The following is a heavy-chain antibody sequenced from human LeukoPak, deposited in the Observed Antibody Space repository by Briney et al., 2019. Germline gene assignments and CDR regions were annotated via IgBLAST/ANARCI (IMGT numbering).Heavy chain of an antibody. CDR3: ARKLYYYDTSPAGWFDP. CDR2: INQYGCEE. V-gene: IGHV3-7*01. CDR1: GFPLSRYW. J-gene: IGHJ5*02. D-gene: IGHD3-22*01. Sequence: GGPLSLFCSACGFPLSRYWMRWLRQAPGKGLEWVATINQYGCEEYYVDSVKGRFTISRDNAKNSLYLQIDGLRAEDTAVYHCARKLYYYDTSPAGWFDPWGQGTLVTVSS.